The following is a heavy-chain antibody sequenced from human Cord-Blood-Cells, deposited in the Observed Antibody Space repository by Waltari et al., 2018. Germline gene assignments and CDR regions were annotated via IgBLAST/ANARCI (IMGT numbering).Heavy chain of an antibody. CDR3: ARGISGSYDY. CDR2: IYHSGST. D-gene: IGHD1-26*01. V-gene: IGHV4-38-2*01. Sequence: QVQLQESGPGLVKPSETLSLTCAVSGYSIRSGYYWGWIRQPPGKGLEWIGSIYHSGSTYYNPSLKSRVTISVDTSKNQFSLKLSSVTAADTAVYYCARGISGSYDYWGQGTLVTVSS. CDR1: GYSIRSGYY. J-gene: IGHJ4*02.